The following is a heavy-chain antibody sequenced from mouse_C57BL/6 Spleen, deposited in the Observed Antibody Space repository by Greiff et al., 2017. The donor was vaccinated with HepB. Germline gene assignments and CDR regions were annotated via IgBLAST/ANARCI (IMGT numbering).Heavy chain of an antibody. V-gene: IGHV1-50*01. D-gene: IGHD1-1*01. CDR3: ARSYYGSSRYFDY. CDR2: IDPSDSYT. Sequence: QVQLQQSGAELVKPGASVKLSCKASGYTFTSYWMQWVKQRPGQGLEWIGEIDPSDSYTNYNQKFKGKATLTVDTSSSTAYMQLSSLTSEDSAVYYCARSYYGSSRYFDYWGQGTTLTVSS. CDR1: GYTFTSYW. J-gene: IGHJ2*01.